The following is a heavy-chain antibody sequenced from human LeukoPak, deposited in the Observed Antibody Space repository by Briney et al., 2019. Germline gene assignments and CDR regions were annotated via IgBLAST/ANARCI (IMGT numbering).Heavy chain of an antibody. CDR3: ARDSYFDWLLYRNYGMDV. D-gene: IGHD3-9*01. J-gene: IGHJ6*02. CDR1: GFTVSSNY. CDR2: IYSGGST. Sequence: GGSLRLSCAASGFTVSSNYMSWVRQAPGKGLEWVSVIYSGGSTYYTDSVKGRFTISRDNSKNTLYLQMNSLRAEDTAVYYCARDSYFDWLLYRNYGMDVWGQGTTVTVSS. V-gene: IGHV3-66*01.